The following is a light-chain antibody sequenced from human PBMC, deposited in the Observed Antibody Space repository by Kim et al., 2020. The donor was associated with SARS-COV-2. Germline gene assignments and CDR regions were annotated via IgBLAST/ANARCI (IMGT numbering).Light chain of an antibody. J-gene: IGKJ1*01. CDR3: RQYNNWPPWT. CDR1: QSVSSN. Sequence: EIVMTQSPATLSVSSGERATLSCRASQSVSSNLAWYQQKPGQAPRLLIYGASTRATGIPARFSGSGSGTEFTLTISSLQSEDFAVYYCRQYNNWPPWTFGRGTKVDIK. V-gene: IGKV3-15*01. CDR2: GAS.